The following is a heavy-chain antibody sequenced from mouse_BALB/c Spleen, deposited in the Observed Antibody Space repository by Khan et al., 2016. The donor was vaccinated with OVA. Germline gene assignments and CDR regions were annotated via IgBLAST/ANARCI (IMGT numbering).Heavy chain of an antibody. Sequence: VQLQESGAELSRPGASVKMSCKASGYTFTSNTMHWVKQRPGQGLEWIGYINPRSDYTIYSQKFKDKVTLTADISSSTAYMQLSRLTSDDSAVYYCARRTTGYAMDYWGQGTSVTFSS. V-gene: IGHV1-4*01. D-gene: IGHD2-14*01. J-gene: IGHJ4*01. CDR1: GYTFTSNT. CDR3: ARRTTGYAMDY. CDR2: INPRSDYT.